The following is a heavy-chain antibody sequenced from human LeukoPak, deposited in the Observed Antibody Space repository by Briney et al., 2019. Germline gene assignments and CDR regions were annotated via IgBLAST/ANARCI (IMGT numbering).Heavy chain of an antibody. CDR2: IYNSESA. Sequence: SETLSLTCAVYGGSFSGFYWSWIRQPPGKGLEWIGDIYNSESANYNPSLKSRVTISVDTSKNQFSLKLSSMTAADTAVYYWARGTGTFNSWGQGTLVTVSS. J-gene: IGHJ4*02. CDR3: ARGTGTFNS. CDR1: GGSFSGFY. D-gene: IGHD1-7*01. V-gene: IGHV4-59*01.